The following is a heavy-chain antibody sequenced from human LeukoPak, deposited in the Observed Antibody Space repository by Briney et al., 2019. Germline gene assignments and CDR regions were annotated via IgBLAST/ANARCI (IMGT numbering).Heavy chain of an antibody. CDR2: FDPEDGET. Sequence: PVASVKVSCKVSGYTLTELSMHWVRQAPGKGLEWMGGFDPEDGETIYAQKFQGRVTMTRDTSTSTVYMELSSLRSEDTAVYYCARDYYDSSGYSDWFDPWGQGTLVTVSS. D-gene: IGHD3-22*01. V-gene: IGHV1-24*01. CDR1: GYTLTELS. J-gene: IGHJ5*02. CDR3: ARDYYDSSGYSDWFDP.